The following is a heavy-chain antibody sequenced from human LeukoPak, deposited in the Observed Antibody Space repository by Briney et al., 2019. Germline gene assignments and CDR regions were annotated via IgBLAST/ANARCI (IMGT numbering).Heavy chain of an antibody. Sequence: SETLSLTCTVSGGSISSYYWSWIRQPPGKGLEWIGYIYYSGSTNYNPSLKSRVTISVDTSKNQFSLKLSSVTAADTAVYYCARGGIGGSSKYYFDYWGQGTLVTASS. CDR2: IYYSGST. V-gene: IGHV4-59*01. D-gene: IGHD3-16*01. J-gene: IGHJ4*02. CDR1: GGSISSYY. CDR3: ARGGIGGSSKYYFDY.